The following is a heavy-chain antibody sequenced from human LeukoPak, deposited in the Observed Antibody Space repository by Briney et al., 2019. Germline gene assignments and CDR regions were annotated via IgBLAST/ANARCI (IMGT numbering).Heavy chain of an antibody. V-gene: IGHV3-30*02. CDR2: IRYEGTEK. Sequence: GGSLRLSCAASGFTFSSYGMHWVRQAPGKGLEWVAFIRYEGTEKYYADSVKGRFIISRDNSKNTLYLEMNSLRAEDTAVYYCAKDLKRDRWFGESWGQGTLVTVSS. CDR1: GFTFSSYG. CDR3: AKDLKRDRWFGES. D-gene: IGHD3-10*01. J-gene: IGHJ5*02.